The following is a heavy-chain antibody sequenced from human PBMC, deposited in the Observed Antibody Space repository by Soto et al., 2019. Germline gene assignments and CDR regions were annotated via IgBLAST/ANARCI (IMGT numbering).Heavy chain of an antibody. Sequence: QVQLVESGGGVVQPGGSLRLSCAASGFTFSTSVMHWVRQAPGKGLEWMAIISYGGXNKXYADSVKGRFTISRDISEXXXXXXXXXXXXXXXXXXXXXXXXXXXXXGHFDYWGQGTLVSVSS. CDR1: GFTFSTSV. CDR3: XXXXXXXXXGHFDY. CDR2: ISYGGXNK. J-gene: IGHJ4*02. V-gene: IGHV3-30-3*01.